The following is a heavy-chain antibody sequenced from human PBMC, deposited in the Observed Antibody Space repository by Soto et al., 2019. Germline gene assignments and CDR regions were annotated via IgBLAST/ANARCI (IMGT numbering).Heavy chain of an antibody. CDR2: IIPIFGTA. J-gene: IGHJ6*02. CDR3: ARGITGVVIIPVSPLYGMDV. D-gene: IGHD3-3*01. Sequence: ASLKVSCKASGGTFSIYAISWVLQAPGQGLEWMGGIIPIFGTANYAQKFQGRVTITADESTSTAYMELSSLRSEDTAVYYCARGITGVVIIPVSPLYGMDVWGQGTTVTVSS. V-gene: IGHV1-69*13. CDR1: GGTFSIYA.